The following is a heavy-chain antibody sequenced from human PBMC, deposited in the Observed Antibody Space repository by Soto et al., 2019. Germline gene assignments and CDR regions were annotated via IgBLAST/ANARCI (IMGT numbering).Heavy chain of an antibody. V-gene: IGHV1-2*02. CDR2: INPNSGGT. J-gene: IGHJ4*03. CDR1: GDTFSGYY. CDR3: ARSLTEVYCTITDCYKREPYVMHR. D-gene: IGHD2-2*02. Sequence: ASVKVSCKACGDTFSGYYRHWLGRAPGQGLEWMGWINPNSGGTNYAQKFQGRVTVTRDTPTSTAYMELSRLTSDDTAVYYCARSLTEVYCTITDCYKREPYVMHRWGQGTLVTRS.